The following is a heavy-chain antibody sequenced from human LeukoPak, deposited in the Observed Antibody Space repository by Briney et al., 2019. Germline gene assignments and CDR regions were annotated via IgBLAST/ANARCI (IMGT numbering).Heavy chain of an antibody. CDR2: INSDGSGI. CDR1: GFTLSSYW. Sequence: PGGSLRLSCAVSGFTLSSYWMHWVRQLPGKGLVWVSRINSDGSGISYAGSVKGRFTISRDNAKNTLYLQMNSLRAEDTAVYYCARGNAHAFDIWGQGTMVTVYS. CDR3: ARGNAHAFDI. J-gene: IGHJ3*02. V-gene: IGHV3-74*01.